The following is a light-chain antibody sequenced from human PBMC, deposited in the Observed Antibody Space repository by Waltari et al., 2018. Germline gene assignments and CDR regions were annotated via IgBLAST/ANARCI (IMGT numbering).Light chain of an antibody. V-gene: IGLV2-14*03. J-gene: IGLJ3*02. CDR3: FSFTPTSRLAM. CDR2: DVI. CDR1: SNYIGGHDF. Sequence: QSALTQPASVSGSPGQSITLSCTGTSNYIGGHDFVSGYQQHPCQAPKLLLYDVIKRASGISSRFSDSKSGNTASLTISGLQAEDEADYYCFSFTPTSRLAMCAGGTKLTV.